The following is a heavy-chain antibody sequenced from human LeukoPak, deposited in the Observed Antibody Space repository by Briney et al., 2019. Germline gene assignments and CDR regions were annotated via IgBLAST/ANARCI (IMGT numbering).Heavy chain of an antibody. D-gene: IGHD3-10*02. V-gene: IGHV3-48*03. CDR3: AELGITMIGGV. Sequence: GGSLRLSCVVSGFTFSSHEMNWVRQAPGKGLEWVSYISSSGSTIYYADSVKGRFTISRDNAKNSLYLQMNSLRAEDTAVYYCAELGITMIGGVWGKGTTVTISS. CDR2: ISSSGSTI. J-gene: IGHJ6*04. CDR1: GFTFSSHE.